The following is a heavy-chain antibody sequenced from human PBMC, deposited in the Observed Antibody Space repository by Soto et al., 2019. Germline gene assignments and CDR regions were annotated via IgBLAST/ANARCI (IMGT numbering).Heavy chain of an antibody. CDR1: GFTFSSYA. Sequence: GGSLRLSCAASGFTFSSYAMSWVRQAPGKGLEWVSAISGSGGSTYYADSVKGRFTISRDNSKNTLYLQMNSLRAEDTAVYYCAKGPSSSWYNDYYYGMDVWGQGTTVTVSS. D-gene: IGHD6-13*01. CDR3: AKGPSSSWYNDYYYGMDV. V-gene: IGHV3-23*01. J-gene: IGHJ6*02. CDR2: ISGSGGST.